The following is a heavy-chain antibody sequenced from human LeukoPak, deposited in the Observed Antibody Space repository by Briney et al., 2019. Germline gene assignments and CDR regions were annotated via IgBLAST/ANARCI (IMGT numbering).Heavy chain of an antibody. CDR3: ARDVGIFGVGMDV. CDR2: IYYSGST. Sequence: SETLSLTCTVSGGSISSYYWRWIRQPPGKGLEWIGYIYYSGSTNYNPSLKSRVTISVDTSKNQFSLKLSSVTAADTAVYYCARDVGIFGVGMDVWGQGTTVTVSS. V-gene: IGHV4-59*01. CDR1: GGSISSYY. D-gene: IGHD3-3*02. J-gene: IGHJ6*02.